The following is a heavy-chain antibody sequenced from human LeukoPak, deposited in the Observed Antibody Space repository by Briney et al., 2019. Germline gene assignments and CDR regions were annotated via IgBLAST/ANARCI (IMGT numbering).Heavy chain of an antibody. CDR1: GFTFSSYW. V-gene: IGHV3-7*01. CDR3: AREPVDTAMVYFDY. CDR2: IKQDGSEK. D-gene: IGHD5-18*01. J-gene: IGHJ4*02. Sequence: GGSLRLSCAASGFTFSSYWMSWVRQAPGKGLEWVANIKQDGSEKYYVDSVKGRFTISRDNAKNSLYPQMNNLRAEDTAVYYCAREPVDTAMVYFDYWGQGTLVTVSS.